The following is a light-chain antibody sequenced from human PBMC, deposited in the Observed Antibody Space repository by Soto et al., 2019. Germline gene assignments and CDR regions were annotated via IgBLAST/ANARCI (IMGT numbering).Light chain of an antibody. CDR1: SGHSSYA. CDR2: LNSDGSH. Sequence: QPVLTQSPSASASLGASVKLTCTLSSGHSSYAIAWHQQQPEKGPRYLMKLNSDGSHSKGDGIPDRFSGSSSGAERYLTISSLQSEDEADYYCQTWGTGLYGFGTGTKVTVL. CDR3: QTWGTGLYG. V-gene: IGLV4-69*01. J-gene: IGLJ1*01.